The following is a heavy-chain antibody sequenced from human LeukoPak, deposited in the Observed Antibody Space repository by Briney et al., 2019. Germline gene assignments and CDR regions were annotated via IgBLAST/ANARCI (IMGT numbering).Heavy chain of an antibody. CDR2: IYYSGST. CDR3: ARQAVDTWFDP. V-gene: IGHV4-39*01. Sequence: SETLSLTCTVSSGSISSTIYYWGWIRQPPGKGLEWIGSIYYSGSTYYNPSLKSRVTISVDTSNNQFSLRLSSVTATDTAVYYCARQAVDTWFDPWGQGTLVTVSS. CDR1: SGSISSTIYY. D-gene: IGHD3-9*01. J-gene: IGHJ5*02.